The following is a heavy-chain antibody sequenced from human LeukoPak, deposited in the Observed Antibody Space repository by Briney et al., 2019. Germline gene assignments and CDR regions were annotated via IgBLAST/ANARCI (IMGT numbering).Heavy chain of an antibody. CDR1: GFTFSSYA. CDR2: ISYDGSNK. J-gene: IGHJ4*02. D-gene: IGHD3-10*01. CDR3: ANIPFGELGDY. Sequence: GGSLRLSCAASGFTFSSYAMHWVRQAPGRGLEWVAVISYDGSNKYYADSVKGRFTISRDNSKNTLYLQMNSLRAEDTAVYYCANIPFGELGDYWGQGTLVTVSS. V-gene: IGHV3-30-3*01.